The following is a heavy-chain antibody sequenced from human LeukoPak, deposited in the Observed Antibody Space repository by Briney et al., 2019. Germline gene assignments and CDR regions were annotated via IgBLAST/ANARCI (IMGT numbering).Heavy chain of an antibody. CDR3: ARDRVVWGSGDAFDI. V-gene: IGHV3-11*01. J-gene: IGHJ3*02. D-gene: IGHD7-27*01. CDR2: ISSSGSTI. Sequence: GGSLRLSCAASGFTFSDYYMSWIRQAPGKGLEWVSYISSSGSTIYYADSVKGRFTISRDNAKNSLYLQMNRLRAEDTAVYYCARDRVVWGSGDAFDIWGQGTMVTVSS. CDR1: GFTFSDYY.